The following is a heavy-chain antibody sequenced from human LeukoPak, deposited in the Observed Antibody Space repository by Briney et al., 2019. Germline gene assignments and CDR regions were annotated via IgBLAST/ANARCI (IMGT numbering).Heavy chain of an antibody. CDR1: GYTFTRFY. Sequence: ASVKVSCKASGYTFTRFYIHWVRQAPGQGLEWMGGIIPIFGTANYAQKFQGRVTITADESTSTAYMELSSLRSEDTAVYYCASGPLYCSGGSCYSGYAFDIWGQGTMVTVSS. J-gene: IGHJ3*02. D-gene: IGHD2-15*01. CDR2: IIPIFGTA. CDR3: ASGPLYCSGGSCYSGYAFDI. V-gene: IGHV1-69*13.